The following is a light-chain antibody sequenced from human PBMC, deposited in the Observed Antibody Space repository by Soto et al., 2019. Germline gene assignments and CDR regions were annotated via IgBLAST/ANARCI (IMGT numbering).Light chain of an antibody. V-gene: IGKV1-39*01. CDR1: QSVRIF. J-gene: IGKJ3*01. Sequence: DIQMAQSPSSLSASVGDRVTINCRASQSVRIFLNWLQQRPGKAPKLLILAASSLQGRVPSKFIGSGSETDLTITISRLQPEDFATSDLLHTYSTPITLVPGT. CDR2: AAS. CDR3: LHTYSTPIT.